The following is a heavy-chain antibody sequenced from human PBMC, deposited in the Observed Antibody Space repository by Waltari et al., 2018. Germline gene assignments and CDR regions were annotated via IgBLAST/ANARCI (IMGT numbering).Heavy chain of an antibody. CDR2: IRMSSRYM. D-gene: IGHD1-1*01. CDR1: AFPLSAST. V-gene: IGHV3-21*01. Sequence: EVQLVESGGGLVKPGGSLRLPCAASAFPLSASTMNWARQAPGKGLEWVSSIRMSSRYMYYADSVKGRFTISRDDAKRSLYLQMNTLRDEDSAFYYCARDRTGLKSQSSFDSWGQGTLVIVSS. J-gene: IGHJ4*02. CDR3: ARDRTGLKSQSSFDS.